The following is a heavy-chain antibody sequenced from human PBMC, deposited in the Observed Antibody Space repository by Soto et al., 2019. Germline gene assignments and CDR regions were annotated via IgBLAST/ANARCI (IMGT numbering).Heavy chain of an antibody. CDR1: GYSLTSYW. CDR3: ARHQAYDAFDI. Sequence: GESLKISCKGSGYSLTSYWISWVRQMPGKGLEWMGRIDPSDSYTNYSPSFQGHVAISADKSISTAYLQWSSLKASDTAMYYCARHQAYDAFDIWGQGTMVTVSS. CDR2: IDPSDSYT. V-gene: IGHV5-10-1*01. J-gene: IGHJ3*02.